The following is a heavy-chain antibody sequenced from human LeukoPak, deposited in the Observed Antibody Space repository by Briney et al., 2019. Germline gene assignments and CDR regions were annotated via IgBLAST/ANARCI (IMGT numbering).Heavy chain of an antibody. D-gene: IGHD3-3*01. CDR1: GGTFSSYA. Sequence: SVKVSCKASGGTFSSYAISWVRQAPGQGLEWMGGIIPIFGTANYAQKSQGRVTITADESTSTAYMELSSLRSEDTAVYYCARDLTIFGVGHNWFDPWGQGTLVTVSS. V-gene: IGHV1-69*01. J-gene: IGHJ5*02. CDR2: IIPIFGTA. CDR3: ARDLTIFGVGHNWFDP.